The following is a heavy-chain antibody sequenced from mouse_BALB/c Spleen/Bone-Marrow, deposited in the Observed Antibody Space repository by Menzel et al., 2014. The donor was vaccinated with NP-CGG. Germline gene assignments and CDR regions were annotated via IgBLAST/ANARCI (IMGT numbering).Heavy chain of an antibody. D-gene: IGHD2-4*01. Sequence: VQLQQSGTVLARPGASVKMSCKASGYTFTSYWMHWVKQRPGQGLEWIGTIYPGNSDTSYSQKFKGKAKLTAVTSTSTAYMELSSLTNEDSAVYYCTRVITTGSAWFAYWGQGTLVTVS. CDR2: IYPGNSDT. CDR1: GYTFTSYW. V-gene: IGHV1-5*01. CDR3: TRVITTGSAWFAY. J-gene: IGHJ3*01.